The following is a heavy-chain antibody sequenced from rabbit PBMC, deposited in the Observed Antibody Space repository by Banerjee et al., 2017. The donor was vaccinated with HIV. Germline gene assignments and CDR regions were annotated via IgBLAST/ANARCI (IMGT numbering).Heavy chain of an antibody. Sequence: QSLEESGGDLVKPGASLTLTCKASGIDFSSSYYMCWVRQAPGKGLEWSACIYTGSGSTWYASWAKGRFTISKPSSTTVTLQMTSLTAADTATYFCARATDYTFNLWGPGTLVTVS. J-gene: IGHJ4*01. V-gene: IGHV1S40*01. CDR1: GIDFSSSYY. D-gene: IGHD8-1*01. CDR3: ARATDYTFNL. CDR2: IYTGSGST.